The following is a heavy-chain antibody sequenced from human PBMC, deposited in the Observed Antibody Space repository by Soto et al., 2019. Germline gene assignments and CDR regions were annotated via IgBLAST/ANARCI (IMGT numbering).Heavy chain of an antibody. CDR1: GGSFSGYY. CDR3: ARGRDVVVPAAIAPDWPPRKYNWFDP. D-gene: IGHD2-2*01. J-gene: IGHJ5*02. Sequence: SETLSLTCAVYGGSFSGYYWSWIRQPPGKGLEWIGEINHSGSTNYNPSLKSRVTISVDTSKNQFSLKLSSVTAADTAVYYCARGRDVVVPAAIAPDWPPRKYNWFDPWGQGTLVTVSS. CDR2: INHSGST. V-gene: IGHV4-34*01.